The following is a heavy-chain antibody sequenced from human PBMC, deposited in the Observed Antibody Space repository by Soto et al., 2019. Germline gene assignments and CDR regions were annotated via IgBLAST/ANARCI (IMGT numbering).Heavy chain of an antibody. CDR1: GYAFTTYG. D-gene: IGHD6-6*01. J-gene: IGHJ4*02. CDR3: ARGRDGDY. Sequence: QVHLVQSGAEVKKPGASVKVSCQASGYAFTTYGITWVRQAPGQGLEWMGWISAHNGNTNYAQKLQGRVTVTSDRSASTAYMELRSLRSDDTAVYYCARGRDGDYWGQGALVTVSS. CDR2: ISAHNGNT. V-gene: IGHV1-18*01.